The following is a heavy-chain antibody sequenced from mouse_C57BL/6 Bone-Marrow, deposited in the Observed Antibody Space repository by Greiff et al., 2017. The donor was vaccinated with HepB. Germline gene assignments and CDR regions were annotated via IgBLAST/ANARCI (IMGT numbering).Heavy chain of an antibody. V-gene: IGHV1-15*01. Sequence: VQLQQSGAELVRPGASVTLSCKASGYTFTDYEMHWVKQTPVHGLEWIGAIDPETGGTAYNQKFKGKAILTADKSSSTAYMELRSLTSEDSAVYYCTRGLRLLFDYWGQGTTLPVSS. CDR1: GYTFTDYE. D-gene: IGHD3-2*02. CDR3: TRGLRLLFDY. J-gene: IGHJ2*01. CDR2: IDPETGGT.